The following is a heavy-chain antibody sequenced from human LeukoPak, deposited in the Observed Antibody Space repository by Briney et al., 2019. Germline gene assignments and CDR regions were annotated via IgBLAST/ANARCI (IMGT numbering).Heavy chain of an antibody. CDR2: ISYDGSNK. Sequence: GSLRLSCAASGFTFSSYGMHWVRQAPGKGLEWVAVISYDGSNKYYADSVKGRFTISRDNSKNTLYLQMNSLRAEDTAVYYCAKDGTAAGTFGWFDPWGQGTLVTVSS. CDR3: AKDGTAAGTFGWFDP. V-gene: IGHV3-30*18. CDR1: GFTFSSYG. D-gene: IGHD6-13*01. J-gene: IGHJ5*02.